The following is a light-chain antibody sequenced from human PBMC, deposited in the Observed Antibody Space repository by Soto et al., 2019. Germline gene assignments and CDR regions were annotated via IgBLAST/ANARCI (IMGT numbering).Light chain of an antibody. V-gene: IGLV1-44*01. CDR2: TTY. CDR1: DSNIGSYS. J-gene: IGLJ1*01. Sequence: QSVLTQPHSVSGTPGQRLTDSCSGSDSNIGSYSVHWFQQLPGTAPKLLISTTYQRPSGVPERFSGSKSGTSASLAISGLQSEDEADYYCAAWDDSLNGHVFGTGTKVTVL. CDR3: AAWDDSLNGHV.